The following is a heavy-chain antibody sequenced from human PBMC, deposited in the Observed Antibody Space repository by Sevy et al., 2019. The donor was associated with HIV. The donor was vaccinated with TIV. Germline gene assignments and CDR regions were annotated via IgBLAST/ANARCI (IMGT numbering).Heavy chain of an antibody. CDR2: TYYRSKWYN. J-gene: IGHJ3*02. V-gene: IGHV6-1*01. Sequence: QSQSLSLTCAISGDSVSSNSAAWNWIRQSPSRGLEWLGRTYYRSKWYNDYAVSVKSRITINPDTSKNQFSLQLNSVTPEDTAVYYCARDRRDYVWGSYRYTLSAFDAFDIWGQGTMVTVSS. D-gene: IGHD3-16*02. CDR1: GDSVSSNSAA. CDR3: ARDRRDYVWGSYRYTLSAFDAFDI.